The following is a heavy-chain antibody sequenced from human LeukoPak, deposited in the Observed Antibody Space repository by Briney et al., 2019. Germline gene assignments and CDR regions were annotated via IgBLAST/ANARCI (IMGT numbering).Heavy chain of an antibody. CDR3: ARDHYSSGWFERTTSEGQLFDY. Sequence: GGSLRLSCAASGFTFSSYGMHWVRQAPGKGLEWVVVIWYDGSNKYYADSVKGRFTISRDNSKNTLYLQMNSLRAEDTAEYYCARDHYSSGWFERTTSEGQLFDYWGQGTLVTVSS. CDR1: GFTFSSYG. J-gene: IGHJ4*02. V-gene: IGHV3-33*01. CDR2: IWYDGSNK. D-gene: IGHD6-19*01.